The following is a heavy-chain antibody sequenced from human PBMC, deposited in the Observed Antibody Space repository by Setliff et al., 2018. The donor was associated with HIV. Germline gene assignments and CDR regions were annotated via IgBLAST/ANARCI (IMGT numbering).Heavy chain of an antibody. D-gene: IGHD3-22*01. CDR1: GYTFTGYY. Sequence: ASVKVSCKASGYTFTGYYLHWLRHAPGQGLECMGYIIPDSGDTKYSQKFQGRVTMTRDTSITTAYMELIRLRSDDTAVYYCTIVGGTYSYDTDGFFSFYFEIWGLGTLVTVSS. J-gene: IGHJ4*02. CDR2: IIPDSGDT. V-gene: IGHV1-2*02. CDR3: TIVGGTYSYDTDGFFSFYFEI.